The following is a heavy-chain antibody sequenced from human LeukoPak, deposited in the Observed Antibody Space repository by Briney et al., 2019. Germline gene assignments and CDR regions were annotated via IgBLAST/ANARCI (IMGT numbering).Heavy chain of an antibody. CDR1: GFTFGDYA. D-gene: IGHD2/OR15-2a*01. CDR2: IRSKAYGGTT. V-gene: IGHV3-49*04. J-gene: IGHJ4*02. CDR3: AKDATRINSPLDY. Sequence: GGSLRLSCTASGFTFGDYAMSWVRQAPGKGLEWVGFIRSKAYGGTTEYAASVKGRFTISRDNSKNTLYLQMNSLRAEDTAVYYCAKDATRINSPLDYWGQGTLVTVSS.